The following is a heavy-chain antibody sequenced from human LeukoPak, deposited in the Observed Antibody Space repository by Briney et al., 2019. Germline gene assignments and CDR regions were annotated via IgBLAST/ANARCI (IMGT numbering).Heavy chain of an antibody. J-gene: IGHJ4*02. Sequence: PGGSLRLSGAASGFTVSGNYMSWVRQAPGKGLEWVSGISGSGGSTYYADSVKGRFTIFRDNSKNTLYLQMNSLRAEDTAVYHCANGWSPDYWGRGTLVTVSS. CDR2: ISGSGGST. D-gene: IGHD2-15*01. CDR1: GFTVSGNY. V-gene: IGHV3-23*01. CDR3: ANGWSPDY.